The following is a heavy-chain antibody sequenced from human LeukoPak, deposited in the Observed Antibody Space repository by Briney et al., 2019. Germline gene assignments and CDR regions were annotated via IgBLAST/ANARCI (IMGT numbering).Heavy chain of an antibody. J-gene: IGHJ4*02. CDR3: AKRKDPYYFDY. CDR2: ISGSGGST. Sequence: GGSLRLSCAASGFTFGSYAMSWVRQAPGKGLEWVSAISGSGGSTYYADSVKGRFTISRDNSKNTLYLQMNSLRAEDTAVYSCAKRKDPYYFDYWGQGTLVTVSS. V-gene: IGHV3-23*01. CDR1: GFTFGSYA.